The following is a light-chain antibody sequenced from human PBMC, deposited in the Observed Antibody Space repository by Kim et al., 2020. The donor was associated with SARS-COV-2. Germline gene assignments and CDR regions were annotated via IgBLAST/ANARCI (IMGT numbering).Light chain of an antibody. CDR2: GKN. V-gene: IGLV3-19*01. CDR3: NSRDKSGDRVV. CDR1: SLRTYY. Sequence: SSELTQDPAVSVALGQTVRITCQGDSLRTYYASWYQQKPGQAPILVISGKNNRPSGNPDRFSGSSSGNTASLTVTGAQAVDEADYYCNSRDKSGDRVVFGGGTQLTFL. J-gene: IGLJ2*01.